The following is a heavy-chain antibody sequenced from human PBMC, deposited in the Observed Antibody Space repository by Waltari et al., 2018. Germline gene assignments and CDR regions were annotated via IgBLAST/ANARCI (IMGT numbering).Heavy chain of an antibody. CDR1: GFTFSNSW. D-gene: IGHD3-9*01. Sequence: EVQLVESGGGLVQPGGSLRLSCAPSGFTFSNSWMHWVRQDPGKGLLCVSRINTDGSGTHYADSAKGRFTISRDNAKNTLYLQMNSLRGEDTAVYYCVRGSNDWIGFDYWGQGALVTVSS. J-gene: IGHJ4*02. CDR2: INTDGSGT. CDR3: VRGSNDWIGFDY. V-gene: IGHV3-74*01.